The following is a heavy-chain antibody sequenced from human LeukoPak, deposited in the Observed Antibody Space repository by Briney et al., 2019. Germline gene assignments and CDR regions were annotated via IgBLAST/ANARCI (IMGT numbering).Heavy chain of an antibody. CDR2: LSSSGSTI. V-gene: IGHV3-48*03. Sequence: GGSLRLSCAASGFTFSSYEMNWVRQAPGKGLEWVSYLSSSGSTIYYADSVKGRFTISRDNAKNSLYLQMNSLRAEDTAVYYCARVSGSYGRYYFDYWGQGTLVTVSS. CDR1: GFTFSSYE. J-gene: IGHJ4*02. D-gene: IGHD1-26*01. CDR3: ARVSGSYGRYYFDY.